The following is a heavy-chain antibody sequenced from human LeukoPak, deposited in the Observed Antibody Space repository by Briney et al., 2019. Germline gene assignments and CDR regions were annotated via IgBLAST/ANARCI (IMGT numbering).Heavy chain of an antibody. J-gene: IGHJ5*02. CDR2: ISAYNGNT. D-gene: IGHD2-2*01. CDR1: GYTFTSYG. Sequence: ASVKVSCKSSGYTFTSYGISGVRQAPGQGLEWMGWISAYNGNTNYAQKLQGRVTMTTDTSTSTAYMELRSLRSDDTAVYYCARADIVVVPADWFDPWGQGTLVTVSS. V-gene: IGHV1-18*01. CDR3: ARADIVVVPADWFDP.